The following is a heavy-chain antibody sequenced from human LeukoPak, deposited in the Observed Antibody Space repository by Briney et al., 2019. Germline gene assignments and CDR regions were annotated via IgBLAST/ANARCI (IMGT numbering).Heavy chain of an antibody. CDR2: MNPNSGNT. D-gene: IGHD2-15*01. V-gene: IGHV1-8*01. CDR3: ARDSPYCSGGSCPPQY. Sequence: ASVKVSCKASGYTFTSYDINWVRQATGQGLEWMGWMNPNSGNTGYAQKFQGRVTITADESTSTAYMELSSLRSEDTAVYYCARDSPYCSGGSCPPQYWAQGTLVTVSS. J-gene: IGHJ4*02. CDR1: GYTFTSYD.